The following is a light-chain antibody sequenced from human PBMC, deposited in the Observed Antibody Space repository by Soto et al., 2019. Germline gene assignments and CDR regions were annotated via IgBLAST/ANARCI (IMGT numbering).Light chain of an antibody. CDR1: SNDIGGYNS. CDR3: SSFTSTSTRL. CDR2: DVT. J-gene: IGLJ1*01. Sequence: QSVLTQPHSVSGSPGQSVTISCAGTSNDIGGYNSVSWYQRHPGKAPKLIIYDVTKRPSGVPDRFSGSKSGDTASLTISGLQSEDEADYYCSSFTSTSTRLFGSGTKVTVL. V-gene: IGLV2-11*01.